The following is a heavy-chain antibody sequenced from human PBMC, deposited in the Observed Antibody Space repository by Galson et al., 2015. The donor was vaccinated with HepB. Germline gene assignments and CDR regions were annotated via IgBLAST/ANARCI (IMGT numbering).Heavy chain of an antibody. J-gene: IGHJ4*02. Sequence: SVKVSCKATGYTFSSHHVHWVRQAGGQGLQWVGLIDPSDDRTTYTQTLQGRVAITRDTSTSTAYLDLNSLRPEDTAVYYCARHNGGIDGRYYLDSWAQGTGAINRDRANSTVYWVLETLRSEATAVYYCARHNGGMISRHRCDSWSEGTLGTVS. CDR2: IDPSDDRT. D-gene: IGHD1-26*01. V-gene: IGHV1-46*01. CDR3: ARHNGGIDGRYYLDSWAQGTGAINRDRANSTVYWVLETLRSEATAVYYCARHNGGMISRHRCDS. CDR1: GYTFSSHH.